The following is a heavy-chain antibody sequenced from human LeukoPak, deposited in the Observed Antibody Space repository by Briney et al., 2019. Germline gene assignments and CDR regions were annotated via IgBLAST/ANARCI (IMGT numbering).Heavy chain of an antibody. V-gene: IGHV1-69*04. CDR2: IIPILGIA. CDR3: ARDLGIAVAGGH. Sequence: SVKVSCKASGGTFSSYAIRWVRQAPGQGLEWMGRIIPILGIANYAQKFQGRVTITADKSTSTAYMELSSLRSEDTAVYYCARDLGIAVAGGHWGQGTLVTVSS. D-gene: IGHD6-19*01. J-gene: IGHJ4*02. CDR1: GGTFSSYA.